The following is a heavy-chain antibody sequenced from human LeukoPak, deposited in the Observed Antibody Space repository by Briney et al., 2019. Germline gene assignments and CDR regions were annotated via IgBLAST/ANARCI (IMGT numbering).Heavy chain of an antibody. V-gene: IGHV3-53*01. J-gene: IGHJ4*02. Sequence: GGSLRLSCAASGFTVSSNYMRWARQAPGKGLVWVSVIYGSGSTYYTDSVKGRFTISRDNSKNTLYLQMNSLRAGDTAVYYCARETSGSAGYWGQGTLVTVSS. D-gene: IGHD5-12*01. CDR2: IYGSGST. CDR3: ARETSGSAGY. CDR1: GFTVSSNY.